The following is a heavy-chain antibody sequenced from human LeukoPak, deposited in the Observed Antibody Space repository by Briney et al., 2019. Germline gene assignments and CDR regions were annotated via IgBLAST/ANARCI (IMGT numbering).Heavy chain of an antibody. D-gene: IGHD2-2*01. V-gene: IGHV1-69*13. J-gene: IGHJ6*03. Sequence: SVKVSCKASGGTFSSYAISWVRQAPGQGLEWMGGIIPIFGTANYAQKFQGRVTITADESTSTAYMELSSLRSEDTAVYYCARVGEDIVVVPAAIVPYYYYYMDVWGKGTTVTVSS. CDR2: IIPIFGTA. CDR1: GGTFSSYA. CDR3: ARVGEDIVVVPAAIVPYYYYYMDV.